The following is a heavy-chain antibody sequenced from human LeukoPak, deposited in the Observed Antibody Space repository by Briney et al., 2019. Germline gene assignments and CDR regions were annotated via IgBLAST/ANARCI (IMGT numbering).Heavy chain of an antibody. V-gene: IGHV3-20*04. CDR2: INWNGGST. J-gene: IGHJ3*02. CDR3: ARDRYYDSSGYAFDI. CDR1: GFTFDDYG. D-gene: IGHD3-22*01. Sequence: PGGSLRLSCAASGFTFDDYGMSWVRHAPGKGLEWVSGINWNGGSTGYADSVKGRFTISRDNAKNSLYLQMNSLRAEDTALYYCARDRYYDSSGYAFDIWGQGTMVTVSS.